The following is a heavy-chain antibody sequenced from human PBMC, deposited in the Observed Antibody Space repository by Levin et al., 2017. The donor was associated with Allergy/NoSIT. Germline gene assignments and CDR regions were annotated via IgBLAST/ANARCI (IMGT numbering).Heavy chain of an antibody. CDR3: AREVGPSRSTSGVGY. Sequence: GESLKISCAASGFTFSNYGMHWVRQAPGKGLEWVAVIWYDGTYRYYADSVKGRFTISRDNSKNTLYLQMNSLRAEDTAVYYCAREVGPSRSTSGVGYWGQGTLVTVSS. CDR1: GFTFSNYG. J-gene: IGHJ4*02. V-gene: IGHV3-33*01. CDR2: IWYDGTYR. D-gene: IGHD6-6*01.